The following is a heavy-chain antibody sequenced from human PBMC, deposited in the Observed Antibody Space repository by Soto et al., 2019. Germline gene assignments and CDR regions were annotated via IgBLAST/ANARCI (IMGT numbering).Heavy chain of an antibody. V-gene: IGHV1-69*01. CDR1: GGTFSRYA. Sequence: KVSCKASGGTFSRYAISWVRQAPGQGLEWMGGIIPIFGTANYAQKFQGRVTITADESTSTAYMELSSLRSEDTAVYYCARDPTTVTTGPPDYWGQGTLVTVSS. CDR2: IIPIFGTA. CDR3: ARDPTTVTTGPPDY. J-gene: IGHJ4*02. D-gene: IGHD4-4*01.